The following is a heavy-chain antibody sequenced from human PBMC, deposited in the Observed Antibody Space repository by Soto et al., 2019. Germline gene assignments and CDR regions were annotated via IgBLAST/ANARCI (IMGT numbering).Heavy chain of an antibody. D-gene: IGHD3-10*01. Sequence: ASVQVSCKASSYTFTSYGISCVRQAPGQGLEWMGWISAYNGNTNYAQKLQGRVTMTTDTSTSTAYMELRSLGSDDTAVYYCARDYRRSGSPYYYGMDVWGQGTTVTVSS. J-gene: IGHJ6*02. CDR2: ISAYNGNT. V-gene: IGHV1-18*04. CDR1: SYTFTSYG. CDR3: ARDYRRSGSPYYYGMDV.